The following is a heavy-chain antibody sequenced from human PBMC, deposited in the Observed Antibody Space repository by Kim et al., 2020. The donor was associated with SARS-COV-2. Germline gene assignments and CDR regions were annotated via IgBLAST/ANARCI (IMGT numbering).Heavy chain of an antibody. Sequence: SGPTLVNPTQTLTLTCTFSGFSLSTTGMCVSWIRQPPGKALEWLARIDWDDDKYYSTFLQTRLSISKDTPKNQVVLTMTNMDPVDTATYYCARINVEMTTINPPHAFDIWGQGTMVTVSS. D-gene: IGHD4-4*01. CDR3: ARINVEMTTINPPHAFDI. CDR1: GFSLSTTGMC. CDR2: IDWDDDK. V-gene: IGHV2-70*11. J-gene: IGHJ3*02.